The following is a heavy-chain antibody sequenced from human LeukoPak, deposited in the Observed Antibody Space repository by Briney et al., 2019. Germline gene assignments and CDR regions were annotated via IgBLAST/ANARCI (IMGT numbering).Heavy chain of an antibody. V-gene: IGHV3-30*18. CDR2: TSFDGSNK. D-gene: IGHD6-19*01. CDR1: GFTFSSYG. Sequence: PGRSLRLSCAASGFTFSSYGMHWVRQAPGKGLAWVAVTSFDGSNKYYADSVKGRFTISRDNSKNTLYLQMNSLRAEDTAVYYCAKDRAVAGTNPGNYYYYGMDGWGQGTTVTVSS. CDR3: AKDRAVAGTNPGNYYYYGMDG. J-gene: IGHJ6*02.